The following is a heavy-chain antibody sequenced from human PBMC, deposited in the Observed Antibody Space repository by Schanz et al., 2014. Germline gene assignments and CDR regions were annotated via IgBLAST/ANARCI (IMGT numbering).Heavy chain of an antibody. V-gene: IGHV3-48*04. CDR3: LAPDYGMDV. Sequence: EVQLVESGGGLVQPGGSLRLSCAASGFSVGNKYMNWVRQAPGKGPEWVSYIRSSSTPIYYADSVKGRFTISRDNAKNSLFLQMNSLRAEDTAVYYCLAPDYGMDVWGQGTTVTVSS. CDR1: GFSVGNKY. J-gene: IGHJ6*02. CDR2: IRSSSTPI.